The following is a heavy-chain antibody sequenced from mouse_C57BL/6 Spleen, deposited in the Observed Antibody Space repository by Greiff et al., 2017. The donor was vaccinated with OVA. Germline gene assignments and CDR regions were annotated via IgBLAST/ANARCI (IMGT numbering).Heavy chain of an antibody. V-gene: IGHV1-22*01. Sequence: EVKLVESGPELVKPGASVKMSCKASGYTFTDYNMHWVKQSHGKSLEWIGYINPNNGGTSYNQKFKGKATLTVNKSSSTAYMELRSLTSEDSAVYYCAREGFYDGYRGGAMDYWGQGTSVTVSS. CDR1: GYTFTDYN. CDR2: INPNNGGT. J-gene: IGHJ4*01. CDR3: AREGFYDGYRGGAMDY. D-gene: IGHD2-3*01.